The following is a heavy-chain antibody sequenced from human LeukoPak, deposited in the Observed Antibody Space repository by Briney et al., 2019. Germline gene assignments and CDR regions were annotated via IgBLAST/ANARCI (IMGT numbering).Heavy chain of an antibody. Sequence: PSQTLSLTCTVSGGSISSGSYYWSWIRQPAGKGLEWIGRIYTSGSTNYNPSLKSRVTISVDTSKYQFSLKLSSVTAADTAVYYCAREGYSYGQGHNDYWGQGTLVTVSS. CDR2: IYTSGST. CDR1: GGSISSGSYY. V-gene: IGHV4-61*02. J-gene: IGHJ4*02. D-gene: IGHD5-18*01. CDR3: AREGYSYGQGHNDY.